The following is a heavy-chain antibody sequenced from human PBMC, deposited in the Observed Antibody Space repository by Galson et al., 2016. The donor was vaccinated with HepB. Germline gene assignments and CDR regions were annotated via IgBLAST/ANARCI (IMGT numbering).Heavy chain of an antibody. CDR1: GYSFSTYA. CDR3: AKEARSAGPKGHHSGLDS. Sequence: SVKVSCKASGYSFSTYAMQWVRQAPGQRLEWMGWINVANGNTEYSQKFHDRVTMTRDTSAMTVYMEMRSLRSGDTAVYFCAKEARSAGPKGHHSGLDSWGQGTTVTVSS. D-gene: IGHD6-13*01. J-gene: IGHJ6*02. CDR2: INVANGNT. V-gene: IGHV1-3*01.